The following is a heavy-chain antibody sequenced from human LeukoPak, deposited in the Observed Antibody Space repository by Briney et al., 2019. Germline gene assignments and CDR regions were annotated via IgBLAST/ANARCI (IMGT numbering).Heavy chain of an antibody. CDR2: IYYSGST. D-gene: IGHD1-1*01. CDR1: GGSISSYY. CDR3: ARTPTGTTYWFDP. Sequence: KPSETLSLTCTVSGGSISSYYWSWIRQPPGKGLEWIGYIYYSGSTNYNPSLKSRVTISVDKSKNQFSLKLSSVTAADTAVYYCARTPTGTTYWFDPWGQGTLVTVSS. V-gene: IGHV4-59*12. J-gene: IGHJ5*02.